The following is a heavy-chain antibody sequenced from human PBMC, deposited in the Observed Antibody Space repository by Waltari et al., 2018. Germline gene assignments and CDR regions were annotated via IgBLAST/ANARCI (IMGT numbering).Heavy chain of an antibody. CDR1: GFPFSSYG. Sequence: QVQLVESGGGVVQPGRSLRLSCAASGFPFSSYGTHWVRQAPGKGLEWVAVIWYDGSNKYYADSVKGRFTISRDNSKNTLYLQMNSLRAEDTAVYYCARAEGKVVVLDYWGQGTLVTVSS. J-gene: IGHJ4*02. V-gene: IGHV3-33*01. CDR3: ARAEGKVVVLDY. D-gene: IGHD2-15*01. CDR2: IWYDGSNK.